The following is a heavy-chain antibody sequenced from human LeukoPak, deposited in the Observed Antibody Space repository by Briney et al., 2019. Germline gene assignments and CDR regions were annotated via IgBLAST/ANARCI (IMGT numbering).Heavy chain of an antibody. D-gene: IGHD6-13*01. V-gene: IGHV4-39*07. CDR2: IYYSGNT. J-gene: IGHJ4*02. CDR1: GGSISSSSRY. CDR3: GSIAAAGTVY. Sequence: SETLSLTCTVSGGSISSSSRYWGWIRQPPGKGLEWIGSIYYSGNTNYNPSLQSRVTISVDTSKNQFSLKLSSVTAADTAVYYCGSIAAAGTVYWGQGTLVTVSS.